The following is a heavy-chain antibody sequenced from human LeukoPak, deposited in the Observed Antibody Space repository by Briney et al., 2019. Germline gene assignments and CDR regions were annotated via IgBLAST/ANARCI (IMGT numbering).Heavy chain of an antibody. Sequence: SETLSLTCTVSGGSISSYYWSWIRQPAGKGLEWIGRIYTSGSTNYNPSLKSRVTMSVDTSKNQFSLKLSSVTAADTAVYYCAREAYSSSSYFTGAFDYWGQGTLVTVSS. J-gene: IGHJ4*02. CDR1: GGSISSYY. D-gene: IGHD6-6*01. CDR2: IYTSGST. V-gene: IGHV4-4*07. CDR3: AREAYSSSSYFTGAFDY.